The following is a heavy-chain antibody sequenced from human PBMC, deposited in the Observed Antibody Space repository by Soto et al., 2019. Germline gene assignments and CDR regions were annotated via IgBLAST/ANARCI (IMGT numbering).Heavy chain of an antibody. Sequence: SETLSLTCTVSGDSLGNYYWFWIRQPVGKGLEWIGRVSSSGNTNANPTLNSRATMSIDTSKNQFSLRLRSVTAADTAVYYCARADYEILPGSYDMDVWGQVTTGTFSS. CDR2: VSSSGNT. V-gene: IGHV4-4*07. CDR3: ARADYEILPGSYDMDV. D-gene: IGHD3-9*01. CDR1: GDSLGNYY. J-gene: IGHJ6*02.